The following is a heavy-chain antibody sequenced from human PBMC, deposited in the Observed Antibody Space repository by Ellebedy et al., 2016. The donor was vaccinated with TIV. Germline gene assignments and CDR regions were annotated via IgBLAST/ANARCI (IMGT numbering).Heavy chain of an antibody. D-gene: IGHD5-12*01. CDR2: IVAVFGTT. V-gene: IGHV1-69*13. CDR1: GGIFRSNA. CDR3: ARYSGYHFRGNYFDY. J-gene: IGHJ4*02. Sequence: SVKVSCKASGGIFRSNAFSWVRQAPGQGLEWMGGIVAVFGTTTYAQKFQGRVTITADESTSTVYMELSSLTADDTAAYYCARYSGYHFRGNYFDYWGQGTLVTVSS.